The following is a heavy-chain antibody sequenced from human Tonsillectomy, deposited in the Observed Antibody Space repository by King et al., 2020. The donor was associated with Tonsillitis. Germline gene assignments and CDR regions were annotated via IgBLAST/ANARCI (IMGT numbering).Heavy chain of an antibody. CDR1: GGSISSSSYY. V-gene: IGHV4-39*01. J-gene: IGHJ2*01. CDR3: ARQLYSSGWSLGYFDL. D-gene: IGHD6-19*01. Sequence: QLQESGPGLVKPSETLSLTCTVSGGSISSSSYYWGWIRKPPGRGLEWIGSSYYSGSTYYNPSLKSRVTISVETSKNQFSLKLSSVTAADTAVYYCARQLYSSGWSLGYFDLWGRGTLVTVSS. CDR2: SYYSGST.